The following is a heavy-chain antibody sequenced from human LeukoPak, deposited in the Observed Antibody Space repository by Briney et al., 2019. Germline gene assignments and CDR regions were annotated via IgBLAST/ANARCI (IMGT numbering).Heavy chain of an antibody. CDR1: GFTFSAFW. CDR3: AREDVDITVATSGAFDI. D-gene: IGHD6-19*01. V-gene: IGHV3-7*01. J-gene: IGHJ3*02. CDR2: IKQDGSEK. Sequence: PGGSLRLSCAASGFTFSAFWMSWVRQAPGKGLEWVANIKQDGSEKYYVDSVKGRFTISRDNAKNSLYLQMNSLRAEDTALYYCAREDVDITVATSGAFDIWGQGTMVTVSS.